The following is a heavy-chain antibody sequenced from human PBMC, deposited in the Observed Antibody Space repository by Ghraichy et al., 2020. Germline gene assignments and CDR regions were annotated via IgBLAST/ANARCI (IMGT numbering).Heavy chain of an antibody. J-gene: IGHJ6*02. CDR2: ISWNSGHI. D-gene: IGHD2-2*01. Sequence: SLNISCAASGFAFDNYAMHWVRQGPGKGLEWVAGISWNSGHIGYAESVKGRFTVSRDGAKNSLYLQMNSLRVDDTAVYYCAKDIREGCSGINCYSYYYYYYGLDVWGQGTTVTVS. V-gene: IGHV3-9*01. CDR1: GFAFDNYA. CDR3: AKDIREGCSGINCYSYYYYYYGLDV.